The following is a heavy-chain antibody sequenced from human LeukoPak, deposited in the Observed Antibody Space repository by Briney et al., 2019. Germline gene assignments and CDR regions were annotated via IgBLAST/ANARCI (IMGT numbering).Heavy chain of an antibody. D-gene: IGHD3-22*01. J-gene: IGHJ3*02. CDR1: GFTFDDYA. CDR3: ARGPYYYDSSGYYYGAFDI. Sequence: PGGSLRLSCAASGFTFDDYAMHWVRQAPGKGLEWVSGINWNGGSTGYADSVKGRFTISRDNAKNSLYLQMNSLRAEDTALYYCARGPYYYDSSGYYYGAFDIWGQGTMVTVSS. CDR2: INWNGGST. V-gene: IGHV3-20*04.